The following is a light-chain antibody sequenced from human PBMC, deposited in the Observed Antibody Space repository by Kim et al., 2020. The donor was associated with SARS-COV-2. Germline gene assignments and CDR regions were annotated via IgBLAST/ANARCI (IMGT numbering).Light chain of an antibody. CDR1: NSTVGSDYD. CDR3: QSYDSSLGGPV. CDR2: GSN. V-gene: IGLV1-40*01. J-gene: IGLJ3*02. Sequence: RVNLSCTGGNSTVGSDYDVHWYRQLPATAPQLLITGSNNRPSGVPDRCSGSKSGTSASLAITGLQAEDEADYYCQSYDSSLGGPVFGGGTQLTVL.